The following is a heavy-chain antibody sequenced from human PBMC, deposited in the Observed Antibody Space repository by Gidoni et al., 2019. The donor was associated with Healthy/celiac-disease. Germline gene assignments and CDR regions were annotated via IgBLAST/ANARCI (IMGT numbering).Heavy chain of an antibody. J-gene: IGHJ4*02. V-gene: IGHV4-30-2*01. D-gene: IGHD4-17*01. Sequence: QLHLQESGSGLVKPSQTLSPTCAVSGCSYSSGGYSWSWIRQPPGKGLEWIGYIYHSGSTYYNPSLKSRVTISVDRSKNQFSLKLSSVTAADTAVYYCARNDYGDYVRFDYWGQGTLVTVSS. CDR1: GCSYSSGGYS. CDR3: ARNDYGDYVRFDY. CDR2: IYHSGST.